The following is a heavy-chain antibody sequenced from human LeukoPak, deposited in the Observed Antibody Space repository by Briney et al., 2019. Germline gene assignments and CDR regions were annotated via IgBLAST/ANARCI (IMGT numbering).Heavy chain of an antibody. J-gene: IGHJ5*02. CDR2: VSDSGYST. D-gene: IGHD1-7*01. V-gene: IGHV3-23*01. Sequence: PGGSLRLSCAASGFPFSSYAMSWVRQAPGKGLEWVSAVSDSGYSTYYAHSVQGRFTISRDNSKNTLYLQMNSLRAEDTAVYFCAKVEISGTNWFDPWGHGTLVTVSS. CDR1: GFPFSSYA. CDR3: AKVEISGTNWFDP.